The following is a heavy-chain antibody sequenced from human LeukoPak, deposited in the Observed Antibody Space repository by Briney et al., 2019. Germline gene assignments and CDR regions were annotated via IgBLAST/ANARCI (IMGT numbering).Heavy chain of an antibody. J-gene: IGHJ5*02. D-gene: IGHD2-2*01. CDR2: ISAYNGNT. V-gene: IGHV1-18*01. CDR3: ASGRYCSSTSCQRGNWFDP. CDR1: GYTFTSYG. Sequence: GASVKVSCKASGYTFTSYGISWVRQAPGQGLEWMGWISAYNGNTNYAQKLQGRVTMTTDTSTSTAYMELRSLRSDDTAVYYCASGRYCSSTSCQRGNWFDPWGQGTLVTVSS.